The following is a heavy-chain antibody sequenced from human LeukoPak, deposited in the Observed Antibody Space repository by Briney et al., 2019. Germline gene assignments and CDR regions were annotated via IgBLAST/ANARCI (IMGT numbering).Heavy chain of an antibody. J-gene: IGHJ4*02. CDR3: ARPRYYYDSSGSFDY. D-gene: IGHD3-22*01. V-gene: IGHV3-30*01. CDR1: GFTFSSYA. CDR2: ISYDGSNK. Sequence: GGSLRLSCAASGFTFSSYAMHWVRQAPGKGLEWVAVISYDGSNKYYADSAKGRFTISRDNSKNTLYLQMNSLRAEDTAVYYCARPRYYYDSSGSFDYWGQGTLVTVSS.